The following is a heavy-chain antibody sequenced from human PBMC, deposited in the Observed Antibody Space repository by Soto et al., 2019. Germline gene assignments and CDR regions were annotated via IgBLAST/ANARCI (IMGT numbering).Heavy chain of an antibody. CDR3: AAHSNWYWPYYFDY. Sequence: PGGSLRLSCAASGFTVSSNYMSWVRQAPGKGLEWVSVIYSGGSTYYADSVKGRFTISRDNSKNTLYLQMNSLRAEDTAVYYCAAHSNWYWPYYFDYWGQGTLVTVYS. D-gene: IGHD6-13*01. V-gene: IGHV3-66*01. CDR2: IYSGGST. CDR1: GFTVSSNY. J-gene: IGHJ4*02.